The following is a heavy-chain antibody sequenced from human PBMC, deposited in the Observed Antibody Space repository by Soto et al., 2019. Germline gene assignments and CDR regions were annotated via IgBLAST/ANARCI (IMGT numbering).Heavy chain of an antibody. CDR3: AISGEWLVVAYNWFDP. D-gene: IGHD6-19*01. CDR2: INWNGNSR. V-gene: IGHV3-20*01. Sequence: EVQLVEAGGGVVRPGGSLRLSCAASGFTFDAYGMSWVRQVPGKGLEWVSGINWNGNSRGYADSVKGRFTISRDNAKKSLYLQMNSLRAEDTAVYHCAISGEWLVVAYNWFDPWGQGTLVTVSS. J-gene: IGHJ5*02. CDR1: GFTFDAYG.